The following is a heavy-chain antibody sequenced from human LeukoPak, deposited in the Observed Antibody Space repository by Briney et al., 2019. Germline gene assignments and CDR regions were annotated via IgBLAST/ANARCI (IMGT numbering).Heavy chain of an antibody. D-gene: IGHD6-6*01. CDR1: GFTFDDYG. CDR2: INWNGGST. V-gene: IGHV3-20*04. Sequence: GGSLRLSCAASGFTFDDYGMSWVRQAPGKGLEWVSGINWNGGSTGYADSVKGRFTISRDNAKNSLYLQMNSLRAEDTALYYCARDSYSSYRYYFDYWGQGTLVTVSS. J-gene: IGHJ4*02. CDR3: ARDSYSSYRYYFDY.